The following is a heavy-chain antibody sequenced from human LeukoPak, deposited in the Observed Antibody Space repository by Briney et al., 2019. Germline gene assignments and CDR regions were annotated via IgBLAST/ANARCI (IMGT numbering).Heavy chain of an antibody. J-gene: IGHJ6*02. CDR3: ARKSSSWIGMDV. CDR1: GFTFSSYA. D-gene: IGHD6-13*01. CDR2: ISSNGGST. Sequence: GGSLRLSCSASGFTFSSYAMHWVRQAPGKGLEYVSAISSNGGSTYYADSVKGRFTISRDNSKNTLFLQMNSLRAEDTAVYYCARKSSSWIGMDVWGQGTTVTVSS. V-gene: IGHV3-64*04.